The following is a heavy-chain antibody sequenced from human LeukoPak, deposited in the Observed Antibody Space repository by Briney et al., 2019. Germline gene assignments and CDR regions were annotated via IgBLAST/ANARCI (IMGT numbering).Heavy chain of an antibody. CDR2: ISSSSTI. Sequence: GGSLRLSCAASGFTFSSYSMNWVRQAPGKGLEWVSYISSSSTIYYADSVKGRFPISRDNSKNTLYLQMNSLRAEDTAVYYCAKPLRGDYYDSSGLTDAFDIWGQGTMVTVSS. CDR3: AKPLRGDYYDSSGLTDAFDI. V-gene: IGHV3-48*01. CDR1: GFTFSSYS. J-gene: IGHJ3*02. D-gene: IGHD3-22*01.